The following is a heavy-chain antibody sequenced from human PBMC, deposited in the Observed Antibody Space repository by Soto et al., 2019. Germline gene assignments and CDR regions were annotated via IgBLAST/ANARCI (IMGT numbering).Heavy chain of an antibody. CDR1: GFTFSSYA. V-gene: IGHV3-30-3*01. CDR2: ISYDGSNK. Sequence: GGSLRLSCAASGFTFSSYAMHWVRQAPGKGLEWVAVISYDGSNKYYADSVKGRFTISRDNSKNTLYLQMNSLRAEDTAVYYCVKANKYDFDYWGQGTLVTVSS. J-gene: IGHJ4*02. D-gene: IGHD2-8*01. CDR3: VKANKYDFDY.